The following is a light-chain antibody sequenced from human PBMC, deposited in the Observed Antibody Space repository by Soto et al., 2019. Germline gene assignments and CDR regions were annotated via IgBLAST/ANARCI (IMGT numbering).Light chain of an antibody. CDR3: QSYDSSLSAVV. J-gene: IGLJ3*02. Sequence: QSVLTQPPSVSGAPGQGVTISCTGSSSNIGADYDVHWYQQLPGTAPKLPIYGNSNRPSGVPDRFSGSKSGTSASLAITGLQAEDEADYYCQSYDSSLSAVVFGGGTKLTVL. V-gene: IGLV1-40*01. CDR2: GNS. CDR1: SSNIGADYD.